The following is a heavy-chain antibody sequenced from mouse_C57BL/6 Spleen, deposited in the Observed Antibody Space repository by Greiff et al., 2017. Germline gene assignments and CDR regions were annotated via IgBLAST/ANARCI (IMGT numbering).Heavy chain of an antibody. J-gene: IGHJ4*01. CDR2: INPSSGYT. CDR3: ARVLGAMDY. D-gene: IGHD4-1*01. V-gene: IGHV1-4*01. Sequence: QVQLKESGAELARPGASVKMSCKASGYTFTSYTMHWVKQRPGQGLEWIGYINPSSGYTKYNQKFKDKATLTADKSSSTAYMQLSSLTSEDSAVYYCARVLGAMDYWGQGTSGTVSS. CDR1: GYTFTSYT.